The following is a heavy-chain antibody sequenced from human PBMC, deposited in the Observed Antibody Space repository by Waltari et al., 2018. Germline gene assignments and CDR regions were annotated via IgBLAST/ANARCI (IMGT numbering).Heavy chain of an antibody. CDR3: AKDRTTTVTTSLFDY. CDR2: ISGSGGST. CDR1: GFTVRSYA. V-gene: IGHV3-23*01. Sequence: EVQLLESGGGLVQTGGSLRLSCAASGFTVRSYAMSWVRQAPGKGLDWVSAISGSGGSTYYADSVKGRFTISRDNSKNTRYLQMNSLRAEDTAVYYCAKDRTTTVTTSLFDYWGQGTLVTVSS. J-gene: IGHJ4*02. D-gene: IGHD4-17*01.